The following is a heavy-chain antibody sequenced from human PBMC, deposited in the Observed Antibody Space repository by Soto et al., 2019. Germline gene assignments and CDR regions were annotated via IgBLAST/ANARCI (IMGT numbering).Heavy chain of an antibody. Sequence: QVQLVQSGAEVKKPGASVKVSCKASGYTFTSYGISWVRQAPGQGLEWMGWINAYNGNTNYAQKLQGRVPMTTDTSTSAAYMELRSVRSDDTAVFYCARDPVAGTYFDYWGQGTLVTVSS. CDR2: INAYNGNT. J-gene: IGHJ4*02. V-gene: IGHV1-18*01. CDR3: ARDPVAGTYFDY. D-gene: IGHD6-19*01. CDR1: GYTFTSYG.